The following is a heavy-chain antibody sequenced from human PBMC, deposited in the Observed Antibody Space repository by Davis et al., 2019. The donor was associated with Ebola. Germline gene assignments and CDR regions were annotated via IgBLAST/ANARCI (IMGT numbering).Heavy chain of an antibody. CDR2: INHSGST. J-gene: IGHJ4*02. V-gene: IGHV4-34*01. Sequence: GSLRLSCAVYGGSFSGYYWSWIRQPPGKGLEWIGEINHSGSTNYNPSLKSRVTMSVDTSKNQFSLKLSSVTAADTAVYYCARRQYYYGSGTRYFDYWGQGTLVTVSS. D-gene: IGHD3-10*01. CDR3: ARRQYYYGSGTRYFDY. CDR1: GGSFSGYY.